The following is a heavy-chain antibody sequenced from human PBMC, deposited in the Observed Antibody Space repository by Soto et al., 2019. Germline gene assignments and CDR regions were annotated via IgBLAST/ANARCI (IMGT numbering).Heavy chain of an antibody. CDR2: LSGSGGRT. V-gene: IGHV3-23*01. Sequence: PGGSLRISCAASGFSYSSYAMSWVRQAPAKGLKWVSALSGSGGRTYYADSVKGRFTISRDNAKNTLYLEMKSLRAADTAVYYSAKDLTYRTGWYFALDGRGQGTMVTVSS. J-gene: IGHJ3*01. CDR3: AKDLTYRTGWYFALDG. D-gene: IGHD6-19*01. CDR1: GFSYSSYA.